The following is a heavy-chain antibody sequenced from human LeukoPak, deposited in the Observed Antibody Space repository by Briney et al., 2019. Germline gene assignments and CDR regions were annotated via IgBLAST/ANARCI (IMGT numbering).Heavy chain of an antibody. CDR3: ARAPIYYYDSSGYSACFDY. V-gene: IGHV4-30-4*01. CDR2: IYYSGST. J-gene: IGHJ4*02. Sequence: SETLSLTCTVSGGSISSGDYYWSWIRQHPGKGLEWIGYIYYSGSTYYNPSLKSRVTISVDTSKNQFSLKLSSVTAADTAVYYRARAPIYYYDSSGYSACFDYWGQGTLVTVSS. D-gene: IGHD3-22*01. CDR1: GGSISSGDYY.